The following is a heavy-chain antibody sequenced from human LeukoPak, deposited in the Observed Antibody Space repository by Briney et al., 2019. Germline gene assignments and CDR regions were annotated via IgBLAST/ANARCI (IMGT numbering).Heavy chain of an antibody. CDR1: GFTFSSYW. J-gene: IGHJ4*02. Sequence: GGSLRLSCAASGFTFSSYWMHWVRQAPGKGLEWVANIKLDGTEKYYVDSVKGRFPISRDNAKNSLYLQMNSLRAEDTAVYYCASDRFYFGVWGQGTLVTVSS. CDR3: ASDRFYFGV. V-gene: IGHV3-7*05. D-gene: IGHD3-16*01. CDR2: IKLDGTEK.